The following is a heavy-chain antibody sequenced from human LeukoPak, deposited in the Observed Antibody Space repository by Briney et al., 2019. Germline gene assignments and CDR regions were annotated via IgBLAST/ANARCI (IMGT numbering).Heavy chain of an antibody. Sequence: GGSLRLSCAASGFTFRNYAMSWVRQAPGKGLEWVSTISGSGVDTDYADPVKDRFPISRDNSRNTLYLQMNSLRAEDTAVYYCAKHQDWTVTVPDYWGQGTLVTVSS. CDR1: GFTFRNYA. CDR3: AKHQDWTVTVPDY. CDR2: ISGSGVDT. J-gene: IGHJ4*02. V-gene: IGHV3-23*01. D-gene: IGHD4-17*01.